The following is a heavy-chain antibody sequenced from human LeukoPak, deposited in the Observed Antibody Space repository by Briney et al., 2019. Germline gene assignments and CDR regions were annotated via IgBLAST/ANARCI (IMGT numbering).Heavy chain of an antibody. CDR2: IYTSGST. CDR1: GGSISSYY. Sequence: SETLSLTCTVSGGSISSYYWSWIRQPPGKGLEWIGYIYTSGSTNYNPSLKSRVTISVDTSKNQFSLKLSSVTAADTAVYYCASQNYYDSSGYYYFDYWCQGTLVTVSS. V-gene: IGHV4-4*09. D-gene: IGHD3-22*01. CDR3: ASQNYYDSSGYYYFDY. J-gene: IGHJ4*02.